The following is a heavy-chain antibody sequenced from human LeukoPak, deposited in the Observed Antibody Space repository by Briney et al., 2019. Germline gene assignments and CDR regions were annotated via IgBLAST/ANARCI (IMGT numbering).Heavy chain of an antibody. V-gene: IGHV3-30*03. CDR2: ISYDGSNK. CDR1: GFTFSSYG. J-gene: IGHJ4*02. Sequence: GGALRLSCASSGFTFSSYGMHGVGQARGKGLEGVAVISYDGSNKYYADSVKGRSTISRDNSKKTLYLQMNSLRAEDTAVYYCARDEKIVGASGQDYWGQGTLVTVSS. D-gene: IGHD1-26*01. CDR3: ARDEKIVGASGQDY.